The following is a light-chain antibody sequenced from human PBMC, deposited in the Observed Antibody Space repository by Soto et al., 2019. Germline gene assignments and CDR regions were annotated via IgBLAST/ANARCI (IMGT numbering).Light chain of an antibody. CDR3: QQYGSSEII. J-gene: IGKJ5*01. CDR2: GAS. Sequence: EIVLTQSPGTLSLSPGEGATLSCRASQSVSSTYLAWYQQKAGQAPRLLIYGASNRATGIPDRFSGSGSGTDFTLTISRLEPEDFAVYYCQQYGSSEIIFGQGTRLEIK. V-gene: IGKV3-20*01. CDR1: QSVSSTY.